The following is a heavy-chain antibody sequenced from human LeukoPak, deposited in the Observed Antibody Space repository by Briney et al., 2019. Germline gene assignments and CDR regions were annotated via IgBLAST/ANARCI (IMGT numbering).Heavy chain of an antibody. J-gene: IGHJ4*02. CDR3: ARGIAAAGTDFDY. D-gene: IGHD6-13*01. CDR2: IWYDGSNK. CDR1: GFTFSSYG. V-gene: IGHV3-33*01. Sequence: GGSLRLSCAASGFTFSSYGMHWVRQAPGKGLEWVAVIWYDGSNKYYADSVKGRFTISRDNSKNTLYLQMNSLRAEDTAVYYCARGIAAAGTDFDYWGQGTLVTVSS.